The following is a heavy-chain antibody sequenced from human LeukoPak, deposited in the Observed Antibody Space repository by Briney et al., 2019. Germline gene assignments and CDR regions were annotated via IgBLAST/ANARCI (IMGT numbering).Heavy chain of an antibody. V-gene: IGHV3-66*01. CDR3: ARDSRTESYGMDA. CDR1: GFSVSSKF. J-gene: IGHJ6*02. D-gene: IGHD4-17*01. CDR2: IYTGGIT. Sequence: GGSLRLSCAASGFSVSSKFMHWVRQAPGKGLEWVSVIYTGGITYYADSVKGRFTISRDNSKNTLYLQLNSLRDEDTAVYYCARDSRTESYGMDAWGQGTTVIVSS.